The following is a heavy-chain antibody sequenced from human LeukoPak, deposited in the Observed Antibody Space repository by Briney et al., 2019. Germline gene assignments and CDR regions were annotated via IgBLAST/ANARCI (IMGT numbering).Heavy chain of an antibody. CDR2: ISSSGSTI. D-gene: IGHD3-9*01. V-gene: IGHV3-48*04. CDR1: GFTFSSSS. CDR3: AGNRILTGYYLFDY. J-gene: IGHJ4*02. Sequence: GGSLRLSCAASGFTFSSSSMNWVRQAPGKGLEWVSYISSSGSTIYYADSVKGRFTISRDNAKNSLYLQMNSLRAEDTAVYYCAGNRILTGYYLFDYWGQGTLVTVSS.